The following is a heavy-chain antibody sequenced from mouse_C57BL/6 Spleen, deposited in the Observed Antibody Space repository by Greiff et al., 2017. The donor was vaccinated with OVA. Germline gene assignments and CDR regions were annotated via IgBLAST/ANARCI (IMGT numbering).Heavy chain of an antibody. CDR1: GFTFSDYY. Sequence: EVHLVESGGGLVQPGGSLKLSCAASGFTFSDYYMYWVRQTPEKRLEWVAYISNGGGSTYYPGTVKGRFTISRDNAKNTLYLQMSRLKSEDTAMYYCAKGRQSTVLDYWGQGTTVTVSS. V-gene: IGHV5-12*01. J-gene: IGHJ4*01. CDR2: ISNGGGST. CDR3: AKGRQSTVLDY. D-gene: IGHD1-1*01.